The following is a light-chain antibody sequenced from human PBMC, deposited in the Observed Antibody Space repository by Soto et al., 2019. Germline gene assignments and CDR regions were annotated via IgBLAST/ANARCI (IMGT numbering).Light chain of an antibody. CDR2: GAS. V-gene: IGKV3-15*01. J-gene: IGKJ3*01. CDR3: QQYNDWRPFT. CDR1: QNVGNN. Sequence: EVVMTQSPDTLSVSPGERATLSCRASQNVGNNLAWYQQKRGQAPRLLMSGASTRASGVPARFSGSRSGTEFTLTITSLQAEDSAVYYCQQYNDWRPFTFGPGTKVDIK.